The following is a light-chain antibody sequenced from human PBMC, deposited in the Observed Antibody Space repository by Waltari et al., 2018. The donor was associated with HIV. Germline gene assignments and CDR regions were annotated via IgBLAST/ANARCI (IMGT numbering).Light chain of an antibody. CDR1: NIGNKG. CDR3: QVWHISTDHWV. V-gene: IGLV3-21*04. J-gene: IGLJ3*02. Sequence: SYVLTQPPSVSVAPGKTASITCEAANIGNKGVHWYQQKPGQAPILVIYYDSDRPSGIPERFSGSNSGNTATLTISRVEAGDEADYYCQVWHISTDHWVFGAGTKLTVV. CDR2: YDS.